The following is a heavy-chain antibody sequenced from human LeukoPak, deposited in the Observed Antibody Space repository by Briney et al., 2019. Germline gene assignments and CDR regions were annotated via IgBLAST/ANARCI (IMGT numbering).Heavy chain of an antibody. CDR2: ISGSGSST. V-gene: IGHV3-23*01. Sequence: GGSLRLSWAASGFTFSSYAMTWVRQAPGKGLGWVSAISGSGSSTYYAGSVKGRFTISRDNSKNTLYLQMSSLRAEDTALYFCAKQSSRFLGWAYFDYWGQGTLVTVSS. CDR3: AKQSSRFLGWAYFDY. J-gene: IGHJ4*02. D-gene: IGHD3-16*02. CDR1: GFTFSSYA.